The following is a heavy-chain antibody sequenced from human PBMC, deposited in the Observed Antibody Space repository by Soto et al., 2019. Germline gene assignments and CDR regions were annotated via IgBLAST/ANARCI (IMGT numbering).Heavy chain of an antibody. D-gene: IGHD5-18*01. V-gene: IGHV3-48*02. CDR2: ISSSSSTI. CDR3: ARDRGYTYGFDF. J-gene: IGHJ4*02. Sequence: PGGSLRLSCAIFESTVSRDWMNWVRQAPGKGLEWVSFISSSSSTIYYADSVKGRFTISRDNAKNSLYLQMNSLRDEDTAVYYCARDRGYTYGFDFWGQGALVTVSS. CDR1: ESTVSRDW.